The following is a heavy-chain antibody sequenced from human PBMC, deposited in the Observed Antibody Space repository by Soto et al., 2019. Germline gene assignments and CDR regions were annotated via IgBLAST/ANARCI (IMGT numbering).Heavy chain of an antibody. Sequence: QVQLQESGPGLVKPSQTLSLTCTVSGGSISSGDYYWSWIRQPPGKGLERIGNIYYSGSTYYNPSLKSRVTISVDTSKKQFPLKLSSVTAADTAVYYCASRKSSPYFDYWGQGTLVTVSS. CDR3: ASRKSSPYFDY. CDR1: GGSISSGDYY. J-gene: IGHJ4*02. D-gene: IGHD3-10*01. V-gene: IGHV4-30-4*01. CDR2: IYYSGST.